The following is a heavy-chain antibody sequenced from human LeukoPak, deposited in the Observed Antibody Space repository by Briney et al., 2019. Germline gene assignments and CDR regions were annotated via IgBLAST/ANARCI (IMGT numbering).Heavy chain of an antibody. CDR1: GFTFSNYA. CDR3: AKSPREYNPSTGYYPFDY. J-gene: IGHJ4*02. D-gene: IGHD3-9*01. V-gene: IGHV3-23*01. CDR2: IRGSGDST. Sequence: GGSRRLSCAASGFTFSNYAMGWVRQAPGKGLEWVSAIRGSGDSTYYADSVKGRFTISRDNSENALYLQMNSLRAEDTAIYYCAKSPREYNPSTGYYPFDYWGQGTLVTVSS.